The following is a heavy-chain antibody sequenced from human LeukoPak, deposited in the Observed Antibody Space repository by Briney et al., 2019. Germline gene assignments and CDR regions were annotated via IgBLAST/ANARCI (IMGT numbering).Heavy chain of an antibody. Sequence: PGGSLRLSCAASGFTVSSNYMSWVRQAPRKGLEWDSVIYGDGSTYYIDSVKGRSAISRDDSKNTLYLQMNSLRAEDTAVYFCARGAGWELTDWGQGTLVTVSS. J-gene: IGHJ4*02. CDR3: ARGAGWELTD. D-gene: IGHD1-26*01. V-gene: IGHV3-53*01. CDR1: GFTVSSNY. CDR2: IYGDGST.